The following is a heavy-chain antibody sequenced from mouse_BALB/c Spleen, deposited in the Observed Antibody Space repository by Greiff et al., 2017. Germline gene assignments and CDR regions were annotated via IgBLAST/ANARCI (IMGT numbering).Heavy chain of an antibody. J-gene: IGHJ4*01. Sequence: VQLQQSVAELVRPGTSVKVSCKASGYAFTNYLIEWVKQRPGQGLEWIGVINPGSGGTNYNEKFKGKATLTADKSSSTAYMQLSSLTSDDSAVYFCARAPIYYDYDNYAMDYWGQGISVTVSS. CDR1: GYAFTNYL. V-gene: IGHV1-54*01. CDR2: INPGSGGT. CDR3: ARAPIYYDYDNYAMDY. D-gene: IGHD2-4*01.